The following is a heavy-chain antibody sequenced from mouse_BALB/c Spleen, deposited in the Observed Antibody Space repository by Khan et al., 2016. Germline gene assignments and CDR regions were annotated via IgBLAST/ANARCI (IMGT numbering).Heavy chain of an antibody. Sequence: QVQLQQSGAELMKPGASVKISCKATGYTFSSYWIEWVKQRPGHGLEWIGEILPGSGSTNYNEKFKGKATFTADTSSNTAYMQLSSLTSEDSAVXYGARKGITTARYADGCDAGPAVTVSS. D-gene: IGHD1-1*01. CDR2: ILPGSGST. CDR1: GYTFSSYW. J-gene: IGHJ1*01. CDR3: ARKGITTARYADG. V-gene: IGHV1-9*01.